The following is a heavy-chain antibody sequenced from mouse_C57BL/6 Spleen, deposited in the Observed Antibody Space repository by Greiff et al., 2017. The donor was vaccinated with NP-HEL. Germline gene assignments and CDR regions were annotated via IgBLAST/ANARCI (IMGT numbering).Heavy chain of an antibody. Sequence: QVQLQQPGAELVKPGASVKLSCKASGYTFTSYWMHWVKQRPGQGLEWIGMIHPNSGSTNYNEKFKSKATLTVDTSSSTAYMQLSSLTSEDSAVDYCARSPYYYCSSYVECNWDFDVWGTGTTVTVAS. D-gene: IGHD1-1*01. CDR2: IHPNSGST. CDR1: GYTFTSYW. CDR3: ARSPYYYCSSYVECNWDFDV. J-gene: IGHJ1*03. V-gene: IGHV1-64*01.